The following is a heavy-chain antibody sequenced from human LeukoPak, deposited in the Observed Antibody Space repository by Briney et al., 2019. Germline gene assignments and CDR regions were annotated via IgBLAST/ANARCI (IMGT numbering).Heavy chain of an antibody. D-gene: IGHD3-9*01. J-gene: IGHJ3*02. Sequence: GASVKVSCKVSGYTLTELSMHWVRQAPGKGLEWMGGFDPEDGETFYAQRFQGRVTMTEDTSTDTAYMELSSLRSEETAVYYCATGRRYFAASGAFDIWGQGTMVTVSS. CDR2: FDPEDGET. CDR1: GYTLTELS. V-gene: IGHV1-24*01. CDR3: ATGRRYFAASGAFDI.